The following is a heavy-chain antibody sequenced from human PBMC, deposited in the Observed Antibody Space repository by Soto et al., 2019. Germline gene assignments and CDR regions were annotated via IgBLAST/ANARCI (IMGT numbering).Heavy chain of an antibody. CDR2: ISGSGGST. J-gene: IGHJ6*02. V-gene: IGHV3-23*01. CDR3: AKCDSSGYYRYYYYYYGMDV. D-gene: IGHD3-22*01. CDR1: GFTFSSYA. Sequence: GGSLRLSCAASGFTFSSYAMSWVRQAPGKELEWVSAISGSGGSTYYADSVKGRFTISRDNSKNTLYLQMNSLRAEDTAVYYCAKCDSSGYYRYYYYYYGMDVWGQGTTVTVSS.